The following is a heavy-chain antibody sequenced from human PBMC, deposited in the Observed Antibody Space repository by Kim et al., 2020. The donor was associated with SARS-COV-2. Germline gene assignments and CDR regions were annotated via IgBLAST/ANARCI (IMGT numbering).Heavy chain of an antibody. Sequence: GGSLRLSCAASGFTFSDYYMSWIRQAPGKGLEWVSYISSSGSTIYYADSVKGRFTISRDNAKNSLYLQMNSLRAEDTAVYYCARENSHITIFGVVTRIGMDVWCQGTTVTGSS. CDR1: GFTFSDYY. V-gene: IGHV3-11*01. D-gene: IGHD3-3*01. J-gene: IGHJ6*02. CDR3: ARENSHITIFGVVTRIGMDV. CDR2: ISSSGSTI.